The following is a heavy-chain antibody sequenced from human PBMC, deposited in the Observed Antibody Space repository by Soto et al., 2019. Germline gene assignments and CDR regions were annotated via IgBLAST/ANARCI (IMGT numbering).Heavy chain of an antibody. CDR3: ALCIAALPDY. J-gene: IGHJ4*02. CDR2: INHSGST. CDR1: GWSFSGYY. Sequence: PSETLSLTCAFYGWSFSGYYWSWIRQPPGKGLEWIGEINHSGSTNYNPSLKSRVTISVDTSKNQFSLKLSSVTAADTAVYYCALCIAALPDYWGQGTLVTVSS. D-gene: IGHD6-6*01. V-gene: IGHV4-34*01.